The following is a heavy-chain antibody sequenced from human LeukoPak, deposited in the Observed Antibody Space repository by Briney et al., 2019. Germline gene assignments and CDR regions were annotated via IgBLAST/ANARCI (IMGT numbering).Heavy chain of an antibody. CDR1: GFTFSSYW. D-gene: IGHD3-22*01. Sequence: GGSLRLSCAASGFTFSSYWMSWVRQAPGKGLEWVANIKQDGSEKYYVDSVKGRFTISRDNAKNSLYLQMNSLRAEDTAVYYCAREVPNYYASRSDAFDIWGQGTMVTVSS. V-gene: IGHV3-7*01. CDR2: IKQDGSEK. J-gene: IGHJ3*02. CDR3: AREVPNYYASRSDAFDI.